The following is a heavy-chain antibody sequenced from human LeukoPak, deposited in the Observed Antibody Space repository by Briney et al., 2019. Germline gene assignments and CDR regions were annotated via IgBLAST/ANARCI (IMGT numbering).Heavy chain of an antibody. V-gene: IGHV4-59*12. CDR3: ARGGYYYGSGRSRWFDP. D-gene: IGHD3-10*01. J-gene: IGHJ5*02. CDR2: IYYSGST. Sequence: KPSETLSLTCTVSGGSISSYYWSWIRQPPGKGLEWIGYIYYSGSTNYNPSLKSRVTISVDTSKNQFSLKLSSVTAADTAVYYCARGGYYYGSGRSRWFDPWGQGTLVTVSS. CDR1: GGSISSYY.